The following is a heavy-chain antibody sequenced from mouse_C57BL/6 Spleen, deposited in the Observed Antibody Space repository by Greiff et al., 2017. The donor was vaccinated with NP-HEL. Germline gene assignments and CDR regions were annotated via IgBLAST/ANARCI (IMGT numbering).Heavy chain of an antibody. D-gene: IGHD1-1*01. J-gene: IGHJ4*01. CDR1: GYSITSGYY. Sequence: EVKVEESGPGLVKPSQSLSLTCSVTGYSITSGYYWNWIRQFPGNKLEWMGYISYDGSNNYNPSLKNRISITRDTSKNQFFLKLNSVTTEDTATYYCARDRTTVVAMDYWGQGTSVTVSS. CDR2: ISYDGSN. CDR3: ARDRTTVVAMDY. V-gene: IGHV3-6*01.